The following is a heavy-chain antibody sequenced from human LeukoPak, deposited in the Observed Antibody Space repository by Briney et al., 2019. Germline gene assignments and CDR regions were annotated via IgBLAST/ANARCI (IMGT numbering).Heavy chain of an antibody. J-gene: IGHJ5*02. CDR1: GFTFSNYA. V-gene: IGHV3-23*01. Sequence: GGSLRLSCAGSGFTFSNYAMSWVRQAPGKGLEWVSSIVSSGGNTFYADSVKGRFTISRDNSKNTLYLQMNSLRAEDTAVYYCARHIVVVTAIRVRWFDPWGQGTLVTVSS. D-gene: IGHD2-21*02. CDR2: IVSSGGNT. CDR3: ARHIVVVTAIRVRWFDP.